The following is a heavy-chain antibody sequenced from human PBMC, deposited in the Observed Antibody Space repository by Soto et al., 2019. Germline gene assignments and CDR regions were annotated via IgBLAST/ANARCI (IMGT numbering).Heavy chain of an antibody. CDR3: ARDGHCISSSCFFLPDY. D-gene: IGHD2-2*01. Sequence: GSLRLSCAASGFTFSSYSMSWVRQAPGKGLEWVSSISGSASNIHYADSVKGRFTISRDTAENSLYLQLNSLRAEDTALYYCARDGHCISSSCFFLPDYWGQGTLVTVSS. V-gene: IGHV3-21*01. J-gene: IGHJ4*02. CDR2: ISGSASNI. CDR1: GFTFSSYS.